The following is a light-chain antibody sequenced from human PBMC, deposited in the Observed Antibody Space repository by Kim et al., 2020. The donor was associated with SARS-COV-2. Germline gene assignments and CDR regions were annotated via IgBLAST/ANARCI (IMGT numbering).Light chain of an antibody. Sequence: EIVLTQSPGTLSLSPGERATLSCRASQSINSRYLAWYQEEPGQPPRLLIYGASRRATGIPDRFSGSESGTDFTLTITRLEPEDFAVYYCQHYGNSPLSFAGGTKLEIK. J-gene: IGKJ4*01. CDR3: QHYGNSPLS. CDR2: GAS. CDR1: QSINSRY. V-gene: IGKV3-20*01.